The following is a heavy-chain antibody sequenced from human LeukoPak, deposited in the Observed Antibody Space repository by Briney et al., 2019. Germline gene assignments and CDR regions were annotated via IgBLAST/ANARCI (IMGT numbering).Heavy chain of an antibody. Sequence: GGSLRLSCAASGFTVSSNYMSWVRQAPGKGLEWVSVIYSGGSTYYADSVKGRFTISRDNSKNTLYLQMNSLRAEDTAVYYCANINYYDSSGYPSAYWGQGTLVTVSS. CDR3: ANINYYDSSGYPSAY. CDR1: GFTVSSNY. J-gene: IGHJ4*02. D-gene: IGHD3-22*01. V-gene: IGHV3-53*05. CDR2: IYSGGST.